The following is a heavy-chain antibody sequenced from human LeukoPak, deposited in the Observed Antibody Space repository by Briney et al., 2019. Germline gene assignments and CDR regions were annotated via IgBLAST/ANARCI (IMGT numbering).Heavy chain of an antibody. D-gene: IGHD3-10*01. CDR1: GGSISSSSYY. V-gene: IGHV4-39*01. Sequence: SSETLSLTCTVSGGSISSSSYYWGWIRQPPGKGLEWIGSIYYSGSTYHNPSLKSRVTISVDTSKNQFSLKLSSVTAADTAVYYCARHDPTMVRYWGQGTLVTVSS. J-gene: IGHJ4*02. CDR3: ARHDPTMVRY. CDR2: IYYSGST.